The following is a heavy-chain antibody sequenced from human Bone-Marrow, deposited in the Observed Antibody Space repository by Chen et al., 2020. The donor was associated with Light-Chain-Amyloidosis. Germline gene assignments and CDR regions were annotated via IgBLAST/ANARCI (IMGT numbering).Heavy chain of an antibody. CDR3: ARRRDGYNFDY. Sequence: IGWVRQMPGKGLEWMGVIYPDDSDARYSPSFEGQVTISADKSITTPYLQWRSLKASDTAMYYCARRRDGYNFDYWGQGTLVTVSS. V-gene: IGHV5-51*01. D-gene: IGHD5-12*01. CDR2: IYPDDSDA. J-gene: IGHJ4*02.